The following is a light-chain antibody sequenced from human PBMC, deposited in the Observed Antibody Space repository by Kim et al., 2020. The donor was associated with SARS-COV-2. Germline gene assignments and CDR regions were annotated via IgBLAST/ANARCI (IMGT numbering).Light chain of an antibody. Sequence: DIQMTQSPSTLSASVGDRVTMTCRASQSITNWLAWYQQKPGKAPKLLIYGASSLASGVPSRFSGGGSGTEFTLTISSLQPDDLATYYCQQYDHFWTFGQGTKVDIK. CDR1: QSITNW. V-gene: IGKV1-5*01. CDR3: QQYDHFWT. CDR2: GAS. J-gene: IGKJ1*01.